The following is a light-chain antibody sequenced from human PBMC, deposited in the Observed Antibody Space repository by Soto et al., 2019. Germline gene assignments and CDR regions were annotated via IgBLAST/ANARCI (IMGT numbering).Light chain of an antibody. V-gene: IGLV1-40*01. CDR1: ISNIGAGSD. CDR3: QSYDSSLSGYV. J-gene: IGLJ1*01. CDR2: VNS. Sequence: QSVLTQPPSVSGAPGQRVTSSFTVSISNIGAGSDVHWYQQLPGTAPKLLIYVNSNRPSGVPDRFSGSKSGTSASLAITGLQAEDEADYYCQSYDSSLSGYVFGTGTKVTVL.